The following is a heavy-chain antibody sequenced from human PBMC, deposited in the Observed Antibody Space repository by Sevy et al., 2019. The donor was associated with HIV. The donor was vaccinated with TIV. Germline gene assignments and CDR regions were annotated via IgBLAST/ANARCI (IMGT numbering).Heavy chain of an antibody. CDR1: GFTFSSYA. CDR3: AKDDAPSLYYGSGSYSDY. V-gene: IGHV3-23*01. CDR2: ISGSGGST. D-gene: IGHD3-10*01. Sequence: GGSLRLSCAASGFTFSSYAMSSVRQAPGKGLEWVSAISGSGGSTYYADSVKGRFTISRDNSKNTLYLQMNSLRAEDTAVYYCAKDDAPSLYYGSGSYSDYWGQGTLVTVSS. J-gene: IGHJ4*02.